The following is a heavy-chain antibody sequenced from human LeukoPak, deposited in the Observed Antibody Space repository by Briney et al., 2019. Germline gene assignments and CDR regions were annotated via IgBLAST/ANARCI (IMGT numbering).Heavy chain of an antibody. CDR2: INHSGST. CDR3: ARGGHYYGSGSYPPHYYYYGMDV. V-gene: IGHV4-34*01. CDR1: GGSFSGYY. Sequence: PSETLSLTCAVYGGSFSGYYWSWIRQPPGKGLEWIGEINHSGSTNYNPSLKSRVTISVDTSKNQFSLKLSSVTAADTAVYYCARGGHYYGSGSYPPHYYYYGMDVWGQGTLVTVSS. D-gene: IGHD3-10*01. J-gene: IGHJ6*02.